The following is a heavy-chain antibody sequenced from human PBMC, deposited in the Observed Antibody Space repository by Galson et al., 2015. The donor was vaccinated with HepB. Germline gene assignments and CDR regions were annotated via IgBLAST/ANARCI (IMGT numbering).Heavy chain of an antibody. CDR1: GSTFTSYD. V-gene: IGHV1-8*01. D-gene: IGHD6-6*01. CDR2: MNPNSGNT. Sequence: SVKVSCKASGSTFTSYDINWVRQATGQGLEWMGWMNPNSGNTGYAQKFQGRVTMTRNTSISTAYMELSSLRSEDTAVYYCARVGDPYSSSPSYYYGMDVWGQGTTVTVSS. CDR3: ARVGDPYSSSPSYYYGMDV. J-gene: IGHJ6*02.